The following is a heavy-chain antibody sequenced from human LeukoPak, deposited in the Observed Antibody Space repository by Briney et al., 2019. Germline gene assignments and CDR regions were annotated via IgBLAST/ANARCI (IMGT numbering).Heavy chain of an antibody. CDR2: INPSGGST. D-gene: IGHD3-3*01. Sequence: ASVKVSCKASGYTFTSYYMHWLRQAPGQGLEWMGIINPSGGSTSYAQKFQGRVTMTRDMSTSPVYMELRSLRSEDTCVYYCARVEPLIFGVDDAFDIWGQGTMVTVSS. J-gene: IGHJ3*02. CDR3: ARVEPLIFGVDDAFDI. CDR1: GYTFTSYY. V-gene: IGHV1-46*01.